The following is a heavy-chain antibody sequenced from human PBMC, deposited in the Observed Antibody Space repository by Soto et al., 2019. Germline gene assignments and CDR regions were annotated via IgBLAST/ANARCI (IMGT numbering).Heavy chain of an antibody. Sequence: PSETLSLTCTFSGGSISSSGYYWGWIRQPPGKGLECIGSIYYSGSTYFNPSLKSRVTISVDTSKNQFSLKLSSVTAADTAVYYCARHSGSSWDPFDSWGQGTLVPVSS. CDR2: IYYSGST. CDR3: ARHSGSSWDPFDS. CDR1: GGSISSSGYY. J-gene: IGHJ4*01. V-gene: IGHV4-39*01. D-gene: IGHD6-13*01.